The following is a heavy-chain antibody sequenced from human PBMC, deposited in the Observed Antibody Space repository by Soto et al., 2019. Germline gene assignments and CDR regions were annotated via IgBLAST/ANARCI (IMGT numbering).Heavy chain of an antibody. D-gene: IGHD6-13*01. CDR1: GFTFSDYY. CDR2: ISSSSGTI. V-gene: IGHV3-11*01. J-gene: IGHJ4*02. CDR3: ARGTYRSKTDFDY. Sequence: LRLSCAASGFTFSDYYMTWIRQAPGSGLEWVSYISSSSGTISYANSVKGRFTISRDNARNSLYLQMTSLRAEDTAVYYCARGTYRSKTDFDYWGQGTLVTVSS.